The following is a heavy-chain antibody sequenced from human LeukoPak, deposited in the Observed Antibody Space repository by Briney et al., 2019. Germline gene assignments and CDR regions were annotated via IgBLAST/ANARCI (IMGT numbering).Heavy chain of an antibody. CDR2: MNPNTGLT. CDR3: ARLSQTPDYYSNGGYYYLGY. Sequence: ASVKVSCKASRYTFTSYDINWVREAAGQGLEWMGWMNPNTGLTGFAQKFQCRLTMARDTSISTAYMELSSLRSEDTAVYYCARLSQTPDYYSNGGYYYLGYWGQGTPVTVSS. V-gene: IGHV1-8*01. D-gene: IGHD3-22*01. CDR1: RYTFTSYD. J-gene: IGHJ4*02.